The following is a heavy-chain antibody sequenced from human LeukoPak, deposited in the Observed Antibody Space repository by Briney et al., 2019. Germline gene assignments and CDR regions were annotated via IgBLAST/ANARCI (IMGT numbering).Heavy chain of an antibody. V-gene: IGHV5-51*01. CDR2: IYPGDSDT. Sequence: TGESLKISCKGSGYSFTIYWIGWVRQMPGKGLEWMGIIYPGDSDTRYSPSFQGQVTISADKSVSTAYLQWSSLKASDTAMYYCARQDPAGEYYFDSWGQGTLVTVSS. J-gene: IGHJ4*02. CDR3: ARQDPAGEYYFDS. D-gene: IGHD3-10*01. CDR1: GYSFTIYW.